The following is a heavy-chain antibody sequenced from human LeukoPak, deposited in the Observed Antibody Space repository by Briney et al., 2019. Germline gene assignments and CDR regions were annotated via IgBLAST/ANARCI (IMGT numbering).Heavy chain of an antibody. CDR3: AKAGWRGGGTFNEFDP. CDR2: IYTSGRT. D-gene: IGHD3-16*01. J-gene: IGHJ5*02. Sequence: SETLSLTCTVSGGSISSGNYYWSWIRQPAGKGLEWIGRIYTSGRTNYNPSLKSRVTISVDTSKNQFSLKMSSVTAADTAVYFCAKAGWRGGGTFNEFDPWGQGTLVTVSS. CDR1: GGSISSGNYY. V-gene: IGHV4-61*02.